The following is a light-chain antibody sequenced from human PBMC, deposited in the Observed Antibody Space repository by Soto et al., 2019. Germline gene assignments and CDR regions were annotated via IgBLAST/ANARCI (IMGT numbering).Light chain of an antibody. V-gene: IGLV8-61*01. Sequence: QTVVTQEPSFSVSPGRTVTLTCGLSSGSVSTSYYPSWYQLTPGQAPRTLIYSTNTRSSGVPNRFSGSILENKAALTITGAQADDESDYYCVLYMGTVISVFGGGTKVTVL. CDR2: STN. CDR1: SGSVSTSYY. J-gene: IGLJ3*02. CDR3: VLYMGTVISV.